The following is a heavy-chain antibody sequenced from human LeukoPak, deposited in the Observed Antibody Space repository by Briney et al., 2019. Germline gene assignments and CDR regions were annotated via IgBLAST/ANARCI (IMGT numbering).Heavy chain of an antibody. J-gene: IGHJ5*02. D-gene: IGHD4-17*01. V-gene: IGHV4-31*03. CDR3: ARDHDYGEVTGWFDP. CDR1: GGSISSGGYY. Sequence: PSETLSLTCTVSGGSISSGGYYWSWIRQHPGKGLEWIGYIYYSGSTYYNPSLKSRVTISVDTSKNQFSLKLSSVTAADTAVYYCARDHDYGEVTGWFDPWGQGTLVTVSS. CDR2: IYYSGST.